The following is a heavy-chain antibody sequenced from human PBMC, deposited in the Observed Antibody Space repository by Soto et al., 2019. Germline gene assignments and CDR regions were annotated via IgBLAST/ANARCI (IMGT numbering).Heavy chain of an antibody. J-gene: IGHJ6*02. CDR2: INPNSGGT. Sequence: ASVKVSCKASGYTFTGYYMHWLRQSPGQGLEWMGWINPNSGGTNYAQKFQGRVTMTRDTSISTAYMELSRLRSDDTAVYYCARDQLLGASGFFPFGDYYYGMDVWGQGTTVTVSS. CDR3: ARDQLLGASGFFPFGDYYYGMDV. V-gene: IGHV1-2*02. D-gene: IGHD3-16*01. CDR1: GYTFTGYY.